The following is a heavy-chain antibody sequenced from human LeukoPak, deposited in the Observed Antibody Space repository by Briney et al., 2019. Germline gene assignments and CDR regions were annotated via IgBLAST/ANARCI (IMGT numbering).Heavy chain of an antibody. V-gene: IGHV3-30*18. J-gene: IGHJ6*02. CDR3: AKDLGLYSGYDQVGSDYYYYGMDV. Sequence: GGSLRLSCAASGFTFSSYGMHWVRQAPGEGLEWVAVISYDGSNKYYADSVKGRFTISRDNSKNTLYLQMNSLRAEDTAVYYCAKDLGLYSGYDQVGSDYYYYGMDVWGQGTTVTVSS. CDR1: GFTFSSYG. D-gene: IGHD5-12*01. CDR2: ISYDGSNK.